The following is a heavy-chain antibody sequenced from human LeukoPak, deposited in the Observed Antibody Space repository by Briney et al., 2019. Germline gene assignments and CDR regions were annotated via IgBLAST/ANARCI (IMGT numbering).Heavy chain of an antibody. Sequence: PGGSLRLSCAASGFTFSSYAMSWVRQAPGKGLEWVSAISGSGGSTYYADSVKGRFTISRDNSKNTLYLQMNSLRAEDTAVYYCARDKIAAAGTDYYYGMDVWGQGTTVTVSS. CDR1: GFTFSSYA. V-gene: IGHV3-23*01. CDR3: ARDKIAAAGTDYYYGMDV. D-gene: IGHD6-13*01. CDR2: ISGSGGST. J-gene: IGHJ6*02.